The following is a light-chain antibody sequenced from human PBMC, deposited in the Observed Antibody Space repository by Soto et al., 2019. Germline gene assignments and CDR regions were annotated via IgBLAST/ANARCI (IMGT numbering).Light chain of an antibody. V-gene: IGKV3-11*01. Sequence: EIVLTQSPATLSLSPGERATLSCRASQSLSSYLAWYQQKPGQAPRLLIYDASNRATGIPARFSGSGSGTDFTLTISRLEPEDFAVYYCQQRSAWPPTFGHGTRLEIK. J-gene: IGKJ5*01. CDR2: DAS. CDR1: QSLSSY. CDR3: QQRSAWPPT.